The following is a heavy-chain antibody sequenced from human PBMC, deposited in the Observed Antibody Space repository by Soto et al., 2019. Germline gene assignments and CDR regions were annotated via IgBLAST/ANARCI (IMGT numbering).Heavy chain of an antibody. J-gene: IGHJ4*02. CDR3: ARESSKQWLAWYFDY. CDR1: GGSISSYY. D-gene: IGHD6-19*01. V-gene: IGHV4-4*07. Sequence: SETLSLTCTVSGGSISSYYWSWIRQPAGKGLEWIGRIYTSGSTNYNPSLKSRVTMSVDTSKNQFSLKLSSVTAADTAVYYCARESSKQWLAWYFDYWGQGTLVTVS. CDR2: IYTSGST.